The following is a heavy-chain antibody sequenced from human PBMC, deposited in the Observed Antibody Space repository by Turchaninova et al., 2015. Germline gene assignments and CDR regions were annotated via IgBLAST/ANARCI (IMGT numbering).Heavy chain of an antibody. CDR2: ISTRSTSI. Sequence: EVHLVESGGGLVKPGWSLRLSCATSGFDFTPYGRTWVRQAPGKGLEYVSAISTRSTSIYYANSVKGRFTISRDDARSSVYLQMNSLRVEDTAVYYCARDFSGWSRDFWGQGTLVTVSS. V-gene: IGHV3-21*01. D-gene: IGHD6-19*01. CDR1: GFDFTPYG. CDR3: ARDFSGWSRDF. J-gene: IGHJ4*02.